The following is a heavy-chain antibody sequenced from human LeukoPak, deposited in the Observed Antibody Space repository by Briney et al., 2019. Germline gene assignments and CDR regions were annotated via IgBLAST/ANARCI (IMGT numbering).Heavy chain of an antibody. V-gene: IGHV5-51*01. CDR1: EYSFTSYW. CDR3: ARPQGYSYGFAPFDI. CDR2: IDPGDSDR. J-gene: IGHJ3*02. D-gene: IGHD5-18*01. Sequence: GEPLKISCKGSEYSFTSYWISWVRQLPGKGLEWMGIIDPGDSDRRYSLSFQVQVTISADKSISTAYLQWSSLKASDTSMYYCARPQGYSYGFAPFDIWGQGTMVTVSS.